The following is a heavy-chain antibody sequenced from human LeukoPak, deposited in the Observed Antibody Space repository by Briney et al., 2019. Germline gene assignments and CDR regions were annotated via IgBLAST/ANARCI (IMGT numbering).Heavy chain of an antibody. V-gene: IGHV3-53*01. J-gene: IGHJ4*02. CDR3: ARGTPGDPSNFDY. CDR2: IYSGGST. Sequence: PSETLSLTCTVSGASISRYYWSWVRQAPGKGLEWVSVIYSGGSTYYADSVKGRFTISRDNSKNTLYLQMNSLRAEDTAVYYCARGTPGDPSNFDYWGQGTLVTVSS. D-gene: IGHD7-27*01. CDR1: GASISRYY.